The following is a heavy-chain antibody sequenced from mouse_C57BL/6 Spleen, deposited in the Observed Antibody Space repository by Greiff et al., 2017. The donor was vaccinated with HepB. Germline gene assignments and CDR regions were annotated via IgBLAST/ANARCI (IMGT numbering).Heavy chain of an antibody. CDR1: GYAFSSYW. D-gene: IGHD4-1*01. Sequence: VQLQQSGAELVKPGASVKISCKASGYAFSSYWMNWVKQRPGKGLEWIGQIYPGDGDTNYNGKFKGKATLTADKSSSTAYMQLSSLTSEDSAVYFCARGILTGSYYFDYWGQGTTLTVSS. J-gene: IGHJ2*01. CDR3: ARGILTGSYYFDY. CDR2: IYPGDGDT. V-gene: IGHV1-80*01.